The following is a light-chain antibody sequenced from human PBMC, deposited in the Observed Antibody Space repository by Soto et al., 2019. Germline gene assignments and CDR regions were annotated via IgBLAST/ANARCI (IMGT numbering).Light chain of an antibody. CDR1: QSVSSN. CDR2: AAS. V-gene: IGKV3-15*01. J-gene: IGKJ1*01. CDR3: QQYNDWPWT. Sequence: EILMTQSPATLSVSLGERATLSCRASQSVSSNLAWYQQKPGQAPRLLIYAASTRATGIPVRFSGSGSGTEFTLTISSLHSEDFAVYSCQQYNDWPWTFGQGTKVDIK.